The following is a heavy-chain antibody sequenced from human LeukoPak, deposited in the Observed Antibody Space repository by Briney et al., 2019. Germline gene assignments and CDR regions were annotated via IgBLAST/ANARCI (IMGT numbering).Heavy chain of an antibody. Sequence: GGSLRLSCAASGFTFISNWMSWVRQAPGRGLESVANIKQDGSEKIRSDSVKGRFTFSRENTKNSMYLQMNSLRAEDTAVYYCARGLYNRNYWGQGTLVTVFS. V-gene: IGHV3-7*01. J-gene: IGHJ4*02. CDR3: ARGLYNRNY. CDR1: GFTFISNW. CDR2: IKQDGSEK. D-gene: IGHD1-14*01.